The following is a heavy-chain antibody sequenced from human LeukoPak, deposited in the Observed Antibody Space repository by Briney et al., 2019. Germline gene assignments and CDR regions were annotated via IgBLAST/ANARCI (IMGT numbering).Heavy chain of an antibody. D-gene: IGHD3-10*01. CDR3: TTDFLVWFGEIYFVGDYYNGMDV. J-gene: IGHJ6*02. V-gene: IGHV3-15*05. CDR2: IKSKSEGETA. CDR1: GFIFNNAW. Sequence: PGGSLRLSCAASGFIFNNAWMTWVRQAPGKGLAWIGRIKSKSEGETADYAAPVKDRFTISRDDSKNTLYLQMNSLKTEDTTVYYCTTDFLVWFGEIYFVGDYYNGMDVWGQGTTVTVSS.